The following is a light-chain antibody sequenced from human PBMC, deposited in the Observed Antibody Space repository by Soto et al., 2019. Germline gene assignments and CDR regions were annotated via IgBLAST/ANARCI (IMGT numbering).Light chain of an antibody. Sequence: DIVMTQSPDSLAVSLGERATINCKSSQSVLYSPNNKNYLAWYQQKPEQPPKLLIYWASTRESGVPDRFSGSGSGTDFTLTISSLQAEDVAVYYCQQYYSPFLTFGGGTKVEIK. CDR1: QSVLYSPNNKNY. CDR2: WAS. J-gene: IGKJ4*01. V-gene: IGKV4-1*01. CDR3: QQYYSPFLT.